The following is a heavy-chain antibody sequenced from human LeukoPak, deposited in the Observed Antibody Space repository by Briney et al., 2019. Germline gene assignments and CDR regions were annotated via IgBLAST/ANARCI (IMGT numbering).Heavy chain of an antibody. Sequence: GASVTVSCKASGGTFSSYAISWVRQAPGQGLEWMGRIIPILGIANYAQKFQGRVTITADKSTSTAYMELNSLRAEDTAVYYCARVKHCSSTSCCSYFDYWGQGTLVTVSS. J-gene: IGHJ4*02. V-gene: IGHV1-69*04. CDR3: ARVKHCSSTSCCSYFDY. D-gene: IGHD2-2*01. CDR2: IIPILGIA. CDR1: GGTFSSYA.